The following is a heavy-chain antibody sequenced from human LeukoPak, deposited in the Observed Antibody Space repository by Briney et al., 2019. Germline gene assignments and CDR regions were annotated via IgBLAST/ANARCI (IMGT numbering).Heavy chain of an antibody. CDR3: ARSGIVGARNRGFDY. Sequence: ASVKVSCKASGYTFTGYYMHWVRQAPGQGLEWMGCINPNSGGTNYAQKFQGRVTMTRDTSISTAYMELSRLRSDDTAVYYCARSGIVGARNRGFDYWGQGTLVTVSS. D-gene: IGHD1-26*01. CDR2: INPNSGGT. V-gene: IGHV1-2*02. CDR1: GYTFTGYY. J-gene: IGHJ4*02.